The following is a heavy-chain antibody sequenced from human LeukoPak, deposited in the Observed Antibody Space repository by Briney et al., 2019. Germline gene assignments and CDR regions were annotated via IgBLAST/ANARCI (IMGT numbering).Heavy chain of an antibody. D-gene: IGHD1-26*01. CDR2: IYPGDSDT. J-gene: IGHJ4*02. CDR3: ARHRSGSYHSTLDY. CDR1: GYSFTSYW. V-gene: IGHV5-51*01. Sequence: GESLRISCKGSGYSFTSYWIAWVRQMPGKGLGWMGIIYPGDSDTRYSPSFRGQVTISADKSISTAYLQWSSLKASDTAIYYCARHRSGSYHSTLDYWGQGILVTVSS.